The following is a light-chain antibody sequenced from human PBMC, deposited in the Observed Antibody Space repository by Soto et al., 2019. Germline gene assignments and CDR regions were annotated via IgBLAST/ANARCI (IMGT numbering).Light chain of an antibody. V-gene: IGKV3-11*01. Sequence: EIVLTQSPATLSLSPGERATLSCRASQSVSSYLAWYQQKPGQAPRLLIYDASNRATGIPARFSGSGSGTDFTLTISSLEPEDFAVYYCQQRSNWPLVPLTFGGGTKVEIK. J-gene: IGKJ4*01. CDR2: DAS. CDR1: QSVSSY. CDR3: QQRSNWPLVPLT.